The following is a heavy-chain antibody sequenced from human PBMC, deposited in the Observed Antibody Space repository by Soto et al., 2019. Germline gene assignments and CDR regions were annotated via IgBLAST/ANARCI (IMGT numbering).Heavy chain of an antibody. Sequence: GGALRLSCADSGFAFSSYSMNWFRQAPGKGLEWVSSISSSSSYIYYADSVKGRFTISRDNAKNSLYLQMNSLRAEDTAVYYCARDLYSGYDPYYYYHYGMDVWGQGTTVTVSS. CDR1: GFAFSSYS. D-gene: IGHD5-12*01. V-gene: IGHV3-21*01. CDR2: ISSSSSYI. CDR3: ARDLYSGYDPYYYYHYGMDV. J-gene: IGHJ6*02.